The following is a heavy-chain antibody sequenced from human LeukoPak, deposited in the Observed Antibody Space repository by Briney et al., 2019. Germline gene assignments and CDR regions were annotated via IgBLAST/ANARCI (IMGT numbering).Heavy chain of an antibody. Sequence: SETLSLTCTVSGGSISSYYWSWIRQPPGKGLEWSGYIYYSGSTNYNPSLKSRVTISVDTSKNQFSLKLSSVTAADTAVYYCARGSGYSGNEMDYWGQGTLVTVSS. CDR3: ARGSGYSGNEMDY. CDR2: IYYSGST. J-gene: IGHJ4*02. D-gene: IGHD5-12*01. CDR1: GGSISSYY. V-gene: IGHV4-59*01.